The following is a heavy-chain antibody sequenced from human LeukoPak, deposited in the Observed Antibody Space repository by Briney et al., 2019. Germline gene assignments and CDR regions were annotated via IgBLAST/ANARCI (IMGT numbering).Heavy chain of an antibody. J-gene: IGHJ4*02. CDR1: GFTFSSYW. CDR2: IKQDGSEK. CDR3: ATEGSGYSYGYHY. V-gene: IGHV3-7*01. Sequence: GGSLRLSCAASGFTFSSYWMSWVRQAPGKGLEWVANIKQDGSEKYYVDSVKGRFTISRDNAKNSLYLQMNSLRAEDTAVYYCATEGSGYSYGYHYWGQGTLVTVSS. D-gene: IGHD5-18*01.